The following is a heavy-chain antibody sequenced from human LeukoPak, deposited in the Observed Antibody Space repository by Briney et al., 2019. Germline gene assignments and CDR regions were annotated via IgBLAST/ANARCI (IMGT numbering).Heavy chain of an antibody. Sequence: GGSLRLSCAASGFTFSSYAMSWVRQAPGKGLEWVSGISGSGGNTYYADSVKGRFTIPRDNSKYTLYLQMNSLRAEDTAVYYCAKDLGVVVPAAVQGWFDPWGQGTLVTASS. J-gene: IGHJ5*02. CDR1: GFTFSSYA. D-gene: IGHD2-2*01. V-gene: IGHV3-23*01. CDR3: AKDLGVVVPAAVQGWFDP. CDR2: ISGSGGNT.